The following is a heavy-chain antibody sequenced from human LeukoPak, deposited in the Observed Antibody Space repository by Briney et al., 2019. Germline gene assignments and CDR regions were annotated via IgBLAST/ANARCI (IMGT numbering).Heavy chain of an antibody. V-gene: IGHV3-30*18. J-gene: IGHJ4*02. D-gene: IGHD4-23*01. CDR3: AKLAEVTTVVTHFDY. Sequence: GGSLRLSCAASGFTFSSYGMHWVRQAPGKGLEWVAVISYDGSNKYYADSVKGRFTISRDNSKNTLYLQMNSLRAEDTAVYYCAKLAEVTTVVTHFDYWGQGTLVTVSS. CDR2: ISYDGSNK. CDR1: GFTFSSYG.